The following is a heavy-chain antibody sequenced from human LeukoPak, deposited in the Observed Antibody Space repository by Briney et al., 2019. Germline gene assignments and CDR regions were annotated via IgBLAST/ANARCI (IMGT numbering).Heavy chain of an antibody. V-gene: IGHV3-33*01. CDR3: ARDRAAEGYYYYYYYMDV. Sequence: PGGSLRLSCAASGFTFSSYGMHWVRQAPGKGLEWVAVIWYDGSNKYYADSVKGRFTISRDNSKNTLYLQMNSLRAEDTAVYYCARDRAAEGYYYYYYYMDVWGKGTTVTVSS. CDR1: GFTFSSYG. J-gene: IGHJ6*03. CDR2: IWYDGSNK. D-gene: IGHD6-25*01.